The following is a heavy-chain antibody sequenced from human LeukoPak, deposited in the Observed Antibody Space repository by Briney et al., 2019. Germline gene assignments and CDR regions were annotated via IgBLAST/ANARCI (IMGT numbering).Heavy chain of an antibody. J-gene: IGHJ4*02. D-gene: IGHD2-2*01. Sequence: GGSLRLSCEASGFTFDNYAMHWVRQAPGKGLEWVSGISWSSGSLGYADSVKGRFTISRDNAKNSLYLQMSSLRAEDTAIYYCARICSTTDCLISAWGQGTLVTVSS. CDR2: ISWSSGSL. CDR3: ARICSTTDCLISA. CDR1: GFTFDNYA. V-gene: IGHV3-9*01.